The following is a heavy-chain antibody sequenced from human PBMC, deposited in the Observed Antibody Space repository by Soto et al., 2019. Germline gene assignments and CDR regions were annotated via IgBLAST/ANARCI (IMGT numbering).Heavy chain of an antibody. CDR2: ISAYNGNT. D-gene: IGHD6-19*01. J-gene: IGHJ5*02. CDR3: ARGSLYSSGWYRWFDP. CDR1: GYTFTSYG. Sequence: GASVKVSCKACGYTFTSYGISWVRQAPGQGPEWMGWISAYNGNTNYAQKLQGRVTMTTDASTSTAYMELRSLRSDDTAVYYCARGSLYSSGWYRWFDPWGQGTLVTVSS. V-gene: IGHV1-18*01.